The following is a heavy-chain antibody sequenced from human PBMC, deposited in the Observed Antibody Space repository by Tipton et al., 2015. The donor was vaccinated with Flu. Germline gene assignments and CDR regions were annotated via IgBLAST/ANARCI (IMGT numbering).Heavy chain of an antibody. D-gene: IGHD3-10*01. J-gene: IGHJ4*02. Sequence: SLRLSCAASGFTVTNNYVTWVRQAPGKGLEWVSVIYNAGRTKSADSVKGRFTISRDISKNMVYLQMNSLRVDDTAMYYCARDMGRGYGEWDSWGQGTLVTVSS. CDR2: IYNAGRT. CDR1: GFTVTNNY. CDR3: ARDMGRGYGEWDS. V-gene: IGHV3-53*01.